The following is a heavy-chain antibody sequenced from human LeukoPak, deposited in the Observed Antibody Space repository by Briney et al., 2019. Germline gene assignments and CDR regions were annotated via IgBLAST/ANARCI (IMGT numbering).Heavy chain of an antibody. CDR1: GFTVSSNY. J-gene: IGHJ5*02. Sequence: GGSLRLSCAASGFTVSSNYMSWVRQAPGKGLERVSVIYSGGSTYYADSVKGRFTISRDNSKNTLYLQMNSLRAEDTAVYYCARSREAARPGFDPWGQGTLVTVSS. V-gene: IGHV3-53*01. D-gene: IGHD6-6*01. CDR3: ARSREAARPGFDP. CDR2: IYSGGST.